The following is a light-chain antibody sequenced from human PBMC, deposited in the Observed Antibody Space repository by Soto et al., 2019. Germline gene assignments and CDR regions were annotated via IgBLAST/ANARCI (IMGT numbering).Light chain of an antibody. CDR2: SAS. Sequence: DIQMTQSPSSVSASVGDRVTITCRASQAISSWLAWYQQKPGRAPKLLIYSASSLQNGAPSRFTGSGSGTDFTLTISSLQPEDFATYYCQQSYNGPFTFGPGTKVDI. CDR3: QQSYNGPFT. CDR1: QAISSW. J-gene: IGKJ3*01. V-gene: IGKV1-12*01.